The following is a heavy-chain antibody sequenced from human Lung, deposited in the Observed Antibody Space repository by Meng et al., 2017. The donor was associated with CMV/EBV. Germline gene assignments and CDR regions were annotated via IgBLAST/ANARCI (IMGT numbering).Heavy chain of an antibody. CDR1: GYTLTNYY. CDR3: ARNLGYSSSWYFQYHFDC. CDR2: INPSDNTT. Sequence: ASVXVSCKASGYTLTNYYIHWVRQAPGQGLEWMGIINPSDNTTIYAQKFQGRVTMTRDTSTSTVYMELSSLRSDDTALYYCARNLGYSSSWYFQYHFDCWGQGTLVTVSS. J-gene: IGHJ4*02. D-gene: IGHD6-13*01. V-gene: IGHV1-46*01.